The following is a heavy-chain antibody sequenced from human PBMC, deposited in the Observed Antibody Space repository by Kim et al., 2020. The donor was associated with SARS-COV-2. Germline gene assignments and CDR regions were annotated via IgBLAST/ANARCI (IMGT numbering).Heavy chain of an antibody. CDR3: ARSYYYDSSGYPIDAFDI. CDR2: ISSSSSYI. J-gene: IGHJ3*02. CDR1: GFTFSSYS. V-gene: IGHV3-21*01. D-gene: IGHD3-22*01. Sequence: GGSLRLSCAASGFTFSSYSMNWVRQAPGKGLEWVSSISSSSSYIYYADSVKGRFTISRDNAKNSLYLQMNSLRAEDTAVYYCARSYYYDSSGYPIDAFDIWGQGTMVTVSS.